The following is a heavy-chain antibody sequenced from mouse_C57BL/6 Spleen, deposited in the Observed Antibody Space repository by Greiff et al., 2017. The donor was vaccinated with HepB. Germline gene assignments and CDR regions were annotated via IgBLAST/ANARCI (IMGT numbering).Heavy chain of an antibody. CDR1: GYAFTNYL. V-gene: IGHV1-54*01. CDR3: ARSPYYGSSSFDY. Sequence: VKLQQSGAELVRPGTSVKVSCKASGYAFTNYLIEWVKQRPGQGLEWIGVINPGSGGTNYNEKFKGKATLTADKSSSTAYMQLSSLTSEDSAVYFCARSPYYGSSSFDYWGQGTTLTVSS. D-gene: IGHD1-1*01. CDR2: INPGSGGT. J-gene: IGHJ2*01.